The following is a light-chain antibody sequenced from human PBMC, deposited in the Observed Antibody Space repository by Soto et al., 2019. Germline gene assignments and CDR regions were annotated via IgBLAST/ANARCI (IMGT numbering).Light chain of an antibody. CDR2: AAS. CDR1: QSMSSF. CDR3: QQSYSTPRT. J-gene: IGKJ2*01. V-gene: IGKV1-39*01. Sequence: DIQMTQSPSSLSASVGDRVTIACRASQSMSSFLSWYQQKPGKAPKLLIYAASTLQSGVPSRFSGSGSGTDFTLTISSLQPEDFATYYCQQSYSTPRTFGQGTKLQIK.